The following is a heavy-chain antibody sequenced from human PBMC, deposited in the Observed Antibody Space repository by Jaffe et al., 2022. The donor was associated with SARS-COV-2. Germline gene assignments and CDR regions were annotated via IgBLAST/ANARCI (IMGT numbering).Heavy chain of an antibody. Sequence: QVQLVESGGGLVKPGGSLRLSCEAFGFTFDDFYMGWIRQAPGKGLEWVSYIHSFSTTTHYAGFVMGRFTISRDNAENSLYLQMNGLRPDDTAMYYCVRVVTGYFNGLPLYFDSWGRGALVTVSS. D-gene: IGHD3-9*01. V-gene: IGHV3-11*01. CDR2: IHSFSTTT. J-gene: IGHJ4*02. CDR3: VRVVTGYFNGLPLYFDS. CDR1: GFTFDDFY.